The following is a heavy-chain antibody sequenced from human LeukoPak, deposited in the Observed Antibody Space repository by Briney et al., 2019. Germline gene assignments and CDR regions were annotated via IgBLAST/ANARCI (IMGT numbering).Heavy chain of an antibody. J-gene: IGHJ4*02. V-gene: IGHV3-7*01. CDR1: GFTFSNYW. CDR3: ARRAGGYSHPYDY. D-gene: IGHD4-23*01. CDR2: IKQDGSES. Sequence: GGSLRLSCAASGFTFSNYWMTWVRQAPGKGLEWVANIKQDGSESYYVDSVKGRFAISRDNAKNSLYLQMNSLRAEDTAVYYCARRAGGYSHPYDYWGQGILVTVSS.